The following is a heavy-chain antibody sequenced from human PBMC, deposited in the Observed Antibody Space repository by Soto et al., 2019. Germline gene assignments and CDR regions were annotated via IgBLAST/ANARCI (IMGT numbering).Heavy chain of an antibody. CDR2: NYYSGST. D-gene: IGHD7-27*01. CDR1: GGSISRYY. Sequence: QVQLQESGPGLVKPSETLSLTCTVTGGSISRYYWSWIRQPPRKGLELIGYNYYSGSTNYNPSLKSRVTISVDTSKNQFALKLSSVTAADTAVYYCARRWGTYFDYWGQGTLVTVAS. CDR3: ARRWGTYFDY. V-gene: IGHV4-59*01. J-gene: IGHJ4*02.